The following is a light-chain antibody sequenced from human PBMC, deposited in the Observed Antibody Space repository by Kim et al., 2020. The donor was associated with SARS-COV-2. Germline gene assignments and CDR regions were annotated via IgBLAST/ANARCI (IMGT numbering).Light chain of an antibody. J-gene: IGLJ1*01. Sequence: SYELTQPPSVSVSPGQIASITCSGDKLGDKYACWYQQKPGQSPVLVIYQDSKRPSGIPERFSGSNSGNTATLTISGTQAMDEADYYCQAWDSSTAYVFGT. V-gene: IGLV3-1*01. CDR3: QAWDSSTAYV. CDR2: QDS. CDR1: KLGDKY.